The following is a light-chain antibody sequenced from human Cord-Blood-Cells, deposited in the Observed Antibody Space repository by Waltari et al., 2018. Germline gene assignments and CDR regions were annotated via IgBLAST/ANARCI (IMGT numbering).Light chain of an antibody. V-gene: IGKV3-15*01. Sequence: EIVMTQSPATLSVSPGERATLSCRASPSVSSNLACYQQKPGQAPRFLIYGASTSATGIPARFSGSGSGTEFTLTISSLQSEDFAVYYCQQYNNWPRLFGGGTKVEIK. CDR3: QQYNNWPRL. CDR2: GAS. CDR1: PSVSSN. J-gene: IGKJ4*01.